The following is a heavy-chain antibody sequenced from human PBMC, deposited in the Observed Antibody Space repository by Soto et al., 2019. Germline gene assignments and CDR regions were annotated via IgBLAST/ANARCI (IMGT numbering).Heavy chain of an antibody. J-gene: IGHJ6*02. CDR2: IDPSDSYT. CDR3: ARHSAVTHTYYYYGMDV. D-gene: IGHD4-17*01. V-gene: IGHV5-10-1*01. CDR1: GYSFTSYW. Sequence: GESLKISCKGSGYSFTSYWISWVRQIPGKGLEWMGRIDPSDSYTNYSPSFQGHVTISADKSISTAYLQWSSLKASDTAMYYCARHSAVTHTYYYYGMDVWGQGTTVTVSS.